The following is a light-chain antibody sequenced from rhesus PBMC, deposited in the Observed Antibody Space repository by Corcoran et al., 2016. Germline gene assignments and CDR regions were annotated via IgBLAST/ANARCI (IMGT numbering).Light chain of an antibody. CDR2: KAS. Sequence: DIQMTQSPSSLSASVGDKVTITCQASQSISSWLAWYPQKPGKAPTPLIYKASSLESGVPSRFSGSGSGTDYTLTISSLEPEDCATYYCQQYSSRPFTFGPGTKLDIK. CDR1: QSISSW. V-gene: IGKV1-16*01. CDR3: QQYSSRPFT. J-gene: IGKJ3*01.